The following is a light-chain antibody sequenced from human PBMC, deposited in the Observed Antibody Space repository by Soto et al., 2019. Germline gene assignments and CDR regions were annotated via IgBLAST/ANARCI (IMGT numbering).Light chain of an antibody. CDR3: SSYDGNKIFD. V-gene: IGLV2-8*01. CDR1: SSDVGAFDY. J-gene: IGLJ1*01. Sequence: QSVLTQPPSASGSPGQSVTISCTGTSSDVGAFDYVSWYQQYPGEAPKFLIYDVNKRPSGVPDRFSGSKSDNTASLTVSGLQAEDEADFYCSSYDGNKIFDFGPWPTVTVL. CDR2: DVN.